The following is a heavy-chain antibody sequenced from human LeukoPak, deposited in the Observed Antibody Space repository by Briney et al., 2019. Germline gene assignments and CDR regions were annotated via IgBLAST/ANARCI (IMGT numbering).Heavy chain of an antibody. Sequence: PGGSLRLSCAASAFTFSSYSMNWVRQAPGKGLEGVSSISSSSSYIYYADSVKGRFTISRDNSKNTLYLQMNSLRAEDTAVYYCARGSHWAYYGDWNVLFDYWGQGTMVTVSS. V-gene: IGHV3-21*01. CDR2: ISSSSSYI. D-gene: IGHD4-17*01. CDR3: ARGSHWAYYGDWNVLFDY. CDR1: AFTFSSYS. J-gene: IGHJ4*02.